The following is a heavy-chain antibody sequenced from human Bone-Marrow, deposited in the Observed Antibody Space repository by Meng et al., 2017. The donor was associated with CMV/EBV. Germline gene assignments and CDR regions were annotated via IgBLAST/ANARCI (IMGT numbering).Heavy chain of an antibody. V-gene: IGHV1-18*01. CDR1: GYTFTSYG. J-gene: IGHJ6*02. CDR2: ISAYNGNT. Sequence: ASVKVSCKASGYTFTSYGISWVRQAPGQGLEWMGWISAYNGNTNYAQKLQGRVTMTTDTSTSTAYMELRSLRSDDTAVYYCARDRGGYCSSTSCYDYYYGMDVWGQGTTVTFYS. D-gene: IGHD2-2*03. CDR3: ARDRGGYCSSTSCYDYYYGMDV.